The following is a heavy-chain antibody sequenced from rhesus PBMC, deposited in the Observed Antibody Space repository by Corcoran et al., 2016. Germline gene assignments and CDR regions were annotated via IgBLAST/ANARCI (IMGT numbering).Heavy chain of an antibody. V-gene: IGHV4-173*01. CDR3: ARERTGGWS. J-gene: IGHJ4*01. Sequence: QLHLQESGPGLVEPSETLSLTCAASGGSISSAWGSWFRTPPGKGVEWSGRISGSGGTTIYHPSLKSRVPMYQDTAKIQPSLNLVSVTAADTAVCYCARERTGGWSWGQGVLVTVSS. CDR2: ISGSGGTT. CDR1: GGSISSAW. D-gene: IGHD6S26*01.